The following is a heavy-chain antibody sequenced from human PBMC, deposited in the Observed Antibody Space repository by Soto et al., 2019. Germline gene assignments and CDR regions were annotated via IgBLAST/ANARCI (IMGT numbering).Heavy chain of an antibody. CDR3: TKGTWLDI. D-gene: IGHD6-19*01. CDR2: ISVSDPGT. CDR1: GFTFGSHD. V-gene: IGHV3-23*01. J-gene: IGHJ3*02. Sequence: EVQLLESGGGLEQPGGSLRLSCAASGFTFGSHDMSWVRQAPGKALEWVSSISVSDPGTYYADSVKGRFTTSRDISKKTLFMQMDSLRAEDTDLYYCTKGTWLDIWGQGTMVTVSS.